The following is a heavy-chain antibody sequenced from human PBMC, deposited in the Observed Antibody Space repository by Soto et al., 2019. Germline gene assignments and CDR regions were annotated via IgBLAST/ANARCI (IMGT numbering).Heavy chain of an antibody. J-gene: IGHJ6*02. V-gene: IGHV6-1*01. CDR2: TYYRSKWYN. Sequence: PSQTLSLTCAISGDSVSSNIAAWNWIRQSPSRDPEWLGRTYYRSKWYNDYAVSVKSRITINPDTSKNQFSLQLNSVTPEDTAVYYCARDGGIAAAGTRDYYYDRMAVWGQGTTVTGSS. D-gene: IGHD6-13*01. CDR3: ARDGGIAAAGTRDYYYDRMAV. CDR1: GDSVSSNIAA.